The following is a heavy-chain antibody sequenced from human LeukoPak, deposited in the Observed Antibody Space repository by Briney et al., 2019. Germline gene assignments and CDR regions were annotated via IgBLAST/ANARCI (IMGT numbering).Heavy chain of an antibody. J-gene: IGHJ4*02. CDR2: INWNGGST. CDR1: GFTFYDYG. CDR3: ARGSTAMAFDY. Sequence: GGSLRLSCAASGFTFYDYGMSWVRQAPGKGLEWVSGINWNGGSTGYADSVKGRFTISRDNAKNSLYLQMNSLRAEDTALYYCARGSTAMAFDYWGQGTLVTVSS. V-gene: IGHV3-20*04. D-gene: IGHD5-18*01.